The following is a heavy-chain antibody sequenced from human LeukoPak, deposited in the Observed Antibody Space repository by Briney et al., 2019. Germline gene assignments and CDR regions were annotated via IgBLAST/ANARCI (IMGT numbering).Heavy chain of an antibody. Sequence: SETLSLTCTVSGGSISSSSYYWGWIRQPPGKGLEWIGSIYYSGSTYYNPSLKSRVTISVDTSKNQFSLKLSSVTAADTAVYYCARDRRFLEWLTRWFDPWGQGTLVTVSS. CDR3: ARDRRFLEWLTRWFDP. D-gene: IGHD3-3*01. CDR2: IYYSGST. CDR1: GGSISSSSYY. J-gene: IGHJ5*02. V-gene: IGHV4-39*07.